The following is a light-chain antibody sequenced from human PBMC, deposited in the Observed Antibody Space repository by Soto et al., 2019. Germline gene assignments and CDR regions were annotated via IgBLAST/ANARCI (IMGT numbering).Light chain of an antibody. CDR2: DVS. CDR1: SSDVGGYNY. CDR3: SSYTTSNALAVV. Sequence: QSALTQPASVSGSPGQSITIPCTGTSSDVGGYNYVSWYQQHPGKAPKLMIYDVSNRPSGVSKRFSGSKSGNTASLIISGLQAEDEADYYCSSYTTSNALAVVFGGGTKLTVL. J-gene: IGLJ2*01. V-gene: IGLV2-14*01.